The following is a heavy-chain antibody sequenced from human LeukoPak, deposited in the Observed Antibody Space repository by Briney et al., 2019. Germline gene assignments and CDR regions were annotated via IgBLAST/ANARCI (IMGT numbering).Heavy chain of an antibody. CDR3: AKSTIAAVGKDYYYYAMDA. D-gene: IGHD6-13*01. V-gene: IGHV3-30*18. J-gene: IGHJ6*02. Sequence: PETSLRLSCAATGFIFSSYGMHWVRQAPGKGLEWVAVISYDGTNKYYADSVKGRFTISRDNSKNTLYLEMHSLRGEDTAVYYCAKSTIAAVGKDYYYYAMDAWGRGTTVTVSS. CDR2: ISYDGTNK. CDR1: GFIFSSYG.